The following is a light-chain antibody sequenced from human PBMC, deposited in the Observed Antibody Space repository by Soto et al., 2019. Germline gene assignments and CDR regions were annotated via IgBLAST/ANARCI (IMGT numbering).Light chain of an antibody. J-gene: IGKJ5*01. V-gene: IGKV1-27*01. Sequence: DIQMIQSPSSLSAYVGARVTISCRASQDIGNHLAWYQQKPGKVPKLLIHAASTLQSGFPSRFSGSGSGTDFTLTIISLQPEDVATYFCEMYNIAPLITFGQGTRLEIK. CDR2: AAS. CDR3: EMYNIAPLIT. CDR1: QDIGNH.